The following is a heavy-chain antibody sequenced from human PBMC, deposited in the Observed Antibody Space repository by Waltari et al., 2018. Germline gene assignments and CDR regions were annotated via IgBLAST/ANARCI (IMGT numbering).Heavy chain of an antibody. CDR2: VSGSGAST. CDR1: GFIFSSSA. CDR3: AKVASGSSSIGF. V-gene: IGHV3-23*04. D-gene: IGHD6-6*01. J-gene: IGHJ4*02. Sequence: EVQLVESGGGLVQPGESLRLSCAASGFIFSSSAMSWVRQAPGKGPEWVSTVSGSGASTYYADSVKGRFTVSRDNSKNTLYVQMNSLRAEDTALYYCAKVASGSSSIGFWGQGTLVTVSS.